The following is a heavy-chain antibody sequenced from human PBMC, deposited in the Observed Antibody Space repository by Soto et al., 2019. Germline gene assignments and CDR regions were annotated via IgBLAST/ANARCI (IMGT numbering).Heavy chain of an antibody. Sequence: GGSLRLSCAASGFTVSSKYMTWVRQAPGKGLEWVSLIQSGGTTYYADSVKGRFTISRDTSENTLHLQMDSLRVEDTAVYYCARDDVLCDGGRCYGIPLDVCGKGTTVTVSS. CDR3: ARDDVLCDGGRCYGIPLDV. CDR2: IQSGGTT. V-gene: IGHV3-66*01. D-gene: IGHD2-15*01. J-gene: IGHJ6*04. CDR1: GFTVSSKY.